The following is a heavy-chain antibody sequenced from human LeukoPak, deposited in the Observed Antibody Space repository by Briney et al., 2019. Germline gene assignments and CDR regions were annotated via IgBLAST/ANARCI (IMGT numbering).Heavy chain of an antibody. CDR2: ISYDGSNK. J-gene: IGHJ3*02. D-gene: IGHD3-22*01. CDR3: ASVGDSSGSDAFDI. V-gene: IGHV3-30-3*01. CDR1: GFTFSSYA. Sequence: GRSLRLSCAASGFTFSSYAMHWVRQAPGKGLEWVAVISYDGSNKYYADSVKGRFTISRDNAKNSLYLQMNSLRAEDTAVYYCASVGDSSGSDAFDIWGQGTMVTVSS.